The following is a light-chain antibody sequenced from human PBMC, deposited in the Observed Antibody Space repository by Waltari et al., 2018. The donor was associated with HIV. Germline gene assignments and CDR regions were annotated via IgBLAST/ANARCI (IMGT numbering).Light chain of an antibody. CDR2: DNY. CDR3: QVWDGNSGRVV. J-gene: IGLJ2*01. CDR1: GLGSKS. Sequence: YVLTQPPSVSAAPGQTARISCEGNGLGSKSVHWYQQKPGQAPVVVVYDNYDRASNTPARISGSKSGNVATLTVARVEAADESDFHCQVWDGNSGRVVFGGGTRLIV. V-gene: IGLV3-21*02.